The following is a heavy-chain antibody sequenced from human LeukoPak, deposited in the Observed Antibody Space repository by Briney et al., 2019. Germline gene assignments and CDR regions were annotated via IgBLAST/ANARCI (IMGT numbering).Heavy chain of an antibody. CDR1: GFTFSDYY. V-gene: IGHV3-11*01. Sequence: GGSLRLSCAASGFTFSDYYMSWIRQAPGKGLEWVSYISSSGSTIYYADSVKGRFTISRDNAKNSLYLQMNSLRAEDTAVYYCARDYDFWSGYFGARGMDVWGQGTTVTVSS. CDR2: ISSSGSTI. D-gene: IGHD3-3*01. J-gene: IGHJ6*02. CDR3: ARDYDFWSGYFGARGMDV.